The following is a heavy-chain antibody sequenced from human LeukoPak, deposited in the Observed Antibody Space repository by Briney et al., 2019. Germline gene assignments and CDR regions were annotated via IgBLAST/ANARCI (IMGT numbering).Heavy chain of an antibody. D-gene: IGHD4-17*01. CDR3: ARDPDDYGDHEGQY. CDR1: GFTVSSNY. J-gene: IGHJ4*02. CDR2: IYSGGST. Sequence: PGGSLRLSCAASGFTVSSNYMSWVRQAPGKGLEWVSVIYSGGSTYYADSVKGRFTISRDNSKNTLYLQMNSLRAEDTAVYYCARDPDDYGDHEGQYWGQGTLVTVSS. V-gene: IGHV3-53*01.